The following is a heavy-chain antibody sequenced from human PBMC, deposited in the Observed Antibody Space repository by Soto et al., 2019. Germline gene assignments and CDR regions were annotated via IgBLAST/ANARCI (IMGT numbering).Heavy chain of an antibody. CDR3: ARPVNYYYYYMDV. CDR2: INYSGST. V-gene: IGHV4-39*01. Sequence: SETLSLTCTVSGGSISSSTSYWGWIRQSPGKGLEWIGSINYSGSTYYSPSLKSRVTISADTSKNQFSLKLSSVTAADTAVYYCARPVNYYYYYMDVWGKGTMVTVSS. CDR1: GGSISSSTSY. J-gene: IGHJ6*03.